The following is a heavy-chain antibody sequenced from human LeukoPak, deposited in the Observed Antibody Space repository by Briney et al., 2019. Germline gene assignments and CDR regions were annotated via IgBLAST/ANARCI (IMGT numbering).Heavy chain of an antibody. Sequence: GGSLRLSCAASGFSFSDYYMSWIRQAPGKGLEWVSSISSSSSYIYYADSVKGRFTISRDNAKNSLYLQMNSLRAEDTAVYYCARLVRGDDYGDYDDYWGQGTLVTVSS. J-gene: IGHJ4*02. CDR2: ISSSSSYI. CDR3: ARLVRGDDYGDYDDY. D-gene: IGHD4-17*01. V-gene: IGHV3-11*06. CDR1: GFSFSDYY.